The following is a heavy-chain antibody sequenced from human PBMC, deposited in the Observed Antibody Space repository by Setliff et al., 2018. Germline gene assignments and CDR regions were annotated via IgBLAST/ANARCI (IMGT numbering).Heavy chain of an antibody. Sequence: PGGSLRLSCAASGFTFSTYRMHWVRQAPGKGLEWVAIIWDDGGYKYHADSVKGRFTISRDNSKNTLYLQMNSLRAEDTAVYYCAKPTKMGYSSGWYYFDYWGQGTLVTVSS. CDR3: AKPTKMGYSSGWYYFDY. CDR1: GFTFSTYR. J-gene: IGHJ4*02. D-gene: IGHD6-19*01. CDR2: IWDDGGYK. V-gene: IGHV3-30*02.